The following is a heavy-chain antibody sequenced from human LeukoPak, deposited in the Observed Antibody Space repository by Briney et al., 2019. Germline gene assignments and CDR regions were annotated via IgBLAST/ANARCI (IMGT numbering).Heavy chain of an antibody. CDR3: ARDLYSSGWSLADY. J-gene: IGHJ4*02. D-gene: IGHD6-19*01. CDR1: GYTFTSYG. V-gene: IGHV1-18*01. Sequence: ASVKVSCKASGYTFTSYGISWVRQAPGQGLEWMGWISAYNGNTNYSQKLQGRVTMTTDTSTSTAYMELRSLRSDDTAVYYCARDLYSSGWSLADYWGQGTLVTVSS. CDR2: ISAYNGNT.